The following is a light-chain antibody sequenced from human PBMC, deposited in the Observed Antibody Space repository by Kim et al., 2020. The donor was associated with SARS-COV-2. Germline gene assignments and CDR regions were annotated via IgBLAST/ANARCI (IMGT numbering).Light chain of an antibody. CDR2: GAS. J-gene: IGKJ1*01. V-gene: IGKV3-15*01. CDR3: QQYNGWPRT. CDR1: QSVSTN. Sequence: EIVMTQSPATLSVSPGERATLSCRASQSVSTNLAWYQQKPGQAPRLLIYGASTRDTGIAARFSGSGSGTEFSLTISSLQSEDFAVYYCQQYNGWPRTFGQGTKVDIK.